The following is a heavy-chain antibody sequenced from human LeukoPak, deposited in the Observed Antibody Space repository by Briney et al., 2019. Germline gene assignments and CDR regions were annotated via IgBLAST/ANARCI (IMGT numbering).Heavy chain of an antibody. D-gene: IGHD3-10*01. V-gene: IGHV3-23*01. Sequence: PGGSLRLSCAASGFTFSSYGMNWVRQAPGKGLEWVSAISGSDGSTYYADSVKGRFAISRDNSKDTLYLQMNSLRAEDTAVYYCAKEYGSGSYYPYWGQGTLVTVSS. CDR3: AKEYGSGSYYPY. CDR1: GFTFSSYG. J-gene: IGHJ4*02. CDR2: ISGSDGST.